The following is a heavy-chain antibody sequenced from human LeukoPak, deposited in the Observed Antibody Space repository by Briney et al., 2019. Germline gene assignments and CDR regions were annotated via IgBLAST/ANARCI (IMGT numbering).Heavy chain of an antibody. V-gene: IGHV3-11*01. Sequence: GGSLRLSCAASGFTFSDYYMSWIRQAPGKGLEWISYISSSGTVYYADSVKGRFTISRDNAKNSLFLQLNTLRVDDTAVYYCARGYSFIDFWGQGTLLTVSS. CDR3: ARGYSFIDF. CDR1: GFTFSDYY. J-gene: IGHJ4*02. CDR2: ISSSGTV. D-gene: IGHD5-18*01.